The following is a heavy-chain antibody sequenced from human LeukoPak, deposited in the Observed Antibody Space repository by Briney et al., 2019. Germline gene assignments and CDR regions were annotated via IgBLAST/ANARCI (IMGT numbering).Heavy chain of an antibody. CDR3: ARVVGARDLRFDY. D-gene: IGHD1-26*01. Sequence: GGSLRLSCAASGFTFSSYWMHWVRQAPGKGLVWVSRINSDGSSTSYADSVKGRFTISRDNAKNTLYLQMNSLRAEDTAVYYCARVVGARDLRFDYWGQGTLVTVSS. CDR2: INSDGSST. CDR1: GFTFSSYW. J-gene: IGHJ4*02. V-gene: IGHV3-74*01.